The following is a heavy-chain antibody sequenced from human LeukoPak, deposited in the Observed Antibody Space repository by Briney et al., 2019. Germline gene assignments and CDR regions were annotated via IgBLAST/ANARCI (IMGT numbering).Heavy chain of an antibody. CDR3: ARDRGYNYLFDY. CDR1: GYTFSSYY. D-gene: IGHD5-18*01. CDR2: INPSDGST. V-gene: IGHV1-46*01. Sequence: GASVKVSCKASGYTFSSYYMHWVRQAPGQGLEWMGIINPSDGSTSYAQKFQGRVTMTRDTSTSTVYMELRSLRSEDTAVYYCARDRGYNYLFDYWGQGTLVTVSS. J-gene: IGHJ4*02.